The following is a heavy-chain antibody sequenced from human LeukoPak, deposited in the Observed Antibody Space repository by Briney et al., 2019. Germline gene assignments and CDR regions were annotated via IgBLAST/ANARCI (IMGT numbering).Heavy chain of an antibody. J-gene: IGHJ6*02. CDR2: IKQGGREK. CDR1: GFTFSSYW. D-gene: IGHD6-19*01. V-gene: IGHV3-7*01. Sequence: GALRLSCAASGFTFSSYWMRWVRQAPGKGLEWVANIKQGGREKYYVDSVKGRFTIYRDNAKNSLYVQMNSLRAEDTAVYYCARVLYSGGWAYYYYYGIDVWGQGTTVTVSS. CDR3: ARVLYSGGWAYYYYYGIDV.